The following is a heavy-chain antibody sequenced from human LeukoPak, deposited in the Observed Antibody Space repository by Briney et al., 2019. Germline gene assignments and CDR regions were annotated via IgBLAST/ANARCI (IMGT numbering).Heavy chain of an antibody. Sequence: ASVKVSCKASGYTFTGYYMHWVRQAPGQGLEWMGWINPNSGGTNYAQKFQGRVTMTRDTSISTAYMELSRLRSDDTAVYYCARDGDIAAAGTVVDYWGQGTLVTVSS. D-gene: IGHD6-13*01. J-gene: IGHJ4*02. CDR3: ARDGDIAAAGTVVDY. CDR1: GYTFTGYY. CDR2: INPNSGGT. V-gene: IGHV1-2*02.